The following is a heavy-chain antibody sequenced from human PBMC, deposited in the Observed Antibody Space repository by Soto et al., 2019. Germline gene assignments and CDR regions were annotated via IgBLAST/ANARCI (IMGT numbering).Heavy chain of an antibody. CDR3: ARDERGMGPMVYGMDV. V-gene: IGHV4-31*03. CDR2: IYYSGST. CDR1: GGSISSGGYY. J-gene: IGHJ6*02. D-gene: IGHD6-13*01. Sequence: QVQLQESGPGLVKPSQTLSLTCTVSGGSISSGGYYWSWIRQHPGKGLEWIGYIYYSGSTYYNPSLKSRVTISVDTSKNQFSLKLSSVTAADTAVYYCARDERGMGPMVYGMDVWGQGTTVTVSS.